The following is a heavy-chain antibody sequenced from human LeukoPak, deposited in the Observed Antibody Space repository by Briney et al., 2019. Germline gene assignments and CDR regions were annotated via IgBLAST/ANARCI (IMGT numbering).Heavy chain of an antibody. CDR3: ARDAHCSGGTCYSKGFDP. D-gene: IGHD2-15*01. V-gene: IGHV4-59*01. J-gene: IGHJ5*02. CDR2: IYHSGST. CDR1: GGSISSYY. Sequence: SETLSLTCTVSGGSISSYYWSWIRQSPGKGLEWIGYIYHSGSTGYNPSLKSRVTISVDTSENQFSLKLISVTAADTAVYYCARDAHCSGGTCYSKGFDPWGQGSLVTVSS.